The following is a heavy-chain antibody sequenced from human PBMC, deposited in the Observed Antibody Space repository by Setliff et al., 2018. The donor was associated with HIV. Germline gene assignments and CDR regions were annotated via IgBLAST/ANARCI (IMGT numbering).Heavy chain of an antibody. Sequence: SETLSLTCTVSGGSSSSSSFYWGWIRQPPGKGLKWIGSIYYSGNTYYNPSLKSRVTISVDTSKNQFSLKLSSVTAADTAVYYCARPFDWGSSHPLGYWSQGTLVTVSS. CDR3: ARPFDWGSSHPLGY. CDR2: IYYSGNT. CDR1: GGSSSSSSFY. J-gene: IGHJ4*02. D-gene: IGHD3-9*01. V-gene: IGHV4-39*01.